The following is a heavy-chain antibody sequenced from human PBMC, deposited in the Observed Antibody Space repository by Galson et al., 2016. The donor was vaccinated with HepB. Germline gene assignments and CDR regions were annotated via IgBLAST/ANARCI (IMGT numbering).Heavy chain of an antibody. D-gene: IGHD3-9*01. CDR1: GFTFNVYW. CDR2: IKQDGNEK. V-gene: IGHV3-7*03. J-gene: IGHJ6*03. Sequence: SLRLSCAASGFTFNVYWMTWVRQAPGKGLEWVANIKQDGNEKHYVDSEKGRFTISRDNANVSLHLEMNSLRAEDTAVYYCARRFPRYDILTDDYYYYLDVWGKGTTVTVSS. CDR3: ARRFPRYDILTDDYYYYLDV.